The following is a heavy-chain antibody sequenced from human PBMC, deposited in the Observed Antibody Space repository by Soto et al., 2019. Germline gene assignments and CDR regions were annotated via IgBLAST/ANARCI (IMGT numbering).Heavy chain of an antibody. Sequence: LRLSCAASGFTFGTYPMSWVRQAPGKGLEWVSGISGSGISTYYADSVKGRFTISRDNSKNTVFLQMNSLRAEDTAVYYCAKPPVITASYYYYGMDVWGQGNPVSLSS. D-gene: IGHD4-4*01. CDR1: GFTFGTYP. CDR2: ISGSGIST. V-gene: IGHV3-23*01. J-gene: IGHJ6*02. CDR3: AKPPVITASYYYYGMDV.